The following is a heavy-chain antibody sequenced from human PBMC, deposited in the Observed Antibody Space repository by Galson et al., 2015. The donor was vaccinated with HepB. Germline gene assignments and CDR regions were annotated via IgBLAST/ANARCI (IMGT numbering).Heavy chain of an antibody. CDR2: ISSSSSTI. J-gene: IGHJ6*02. Sequence: SLRLSCAASGFTFGSYSMNWVRQAPGKGLEWVSYISSSSSTIYYADSVKGRFTISRDNAKNSLYLQMNSLRDEDTAVYYCARDIAVAGFDGYYYYGMDVWGQGTTVTVSS. D-gene: IGHD6-19*01. V-gene: IGHV3-48*02. CDR3: ARDIAVAGFDGYYYYGMDV. CDR1: GFTFGSYS.